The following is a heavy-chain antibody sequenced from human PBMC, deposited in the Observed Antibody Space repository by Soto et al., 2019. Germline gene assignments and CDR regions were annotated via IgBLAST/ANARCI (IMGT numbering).Heavy chain of an antibody. J-gene: IGHJ5*02. Sequence: SETLSLTCTVSGGSISSGGYYWNWIRQHPGKGLEWIGYIYYSGSTYYNPSLKSRVTISVDTSKNQFSLKLSSVTAADTAVYYCASRRINMIVVWGGWLDPWGQGTLVTVSS. D-gene: IGHD3-22*01. CDR3: ASRRINMIVVWGGWLDP. CDR1: GGSISSGGYY. V-gene: IGHV4-31*03. CDR2: IYYSGST.